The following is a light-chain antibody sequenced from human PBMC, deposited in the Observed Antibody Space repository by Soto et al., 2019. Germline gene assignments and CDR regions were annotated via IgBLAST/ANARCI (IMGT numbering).Light chain of an antibody. V-gene: IGKV1-39*01. CDR3: QQSYSTPYT. CDR1: QAINNN. J-gene: IGKJ2*01. Sequence: DIQLTQSPSSLSASVTDRVTITCRASQAINNNLNWYQQKLGKAPELLIYRASTLRSGVPSRFSGSGSGTDFTLTISSLEHEDFGTYYCQQSYSTPYTFGQGTKVEIK. CDR2: RAS.